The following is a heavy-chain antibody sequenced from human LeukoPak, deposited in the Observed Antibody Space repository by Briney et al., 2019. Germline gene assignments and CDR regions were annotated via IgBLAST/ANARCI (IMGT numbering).Heavy chain of an antibody. J-gene: IGHJ6*02. D-gene: IGHD6-6*01. V-gene: IGHV3-9*01. Sequence: GRSLRLSCAASGFTFDDYAMHWVRQAPGEGLEWVSGISWNSGSIGYADSVKGRFTISRDNAKNSLYLQMNSLRAEDTALYYCAKGTSIAEEWLYYYYGMDVWGQGTTVTVSS. CDR2: ISWNSGSI. CDR3: AKGTSIAEEWLYYYYGMDV. CDR1: GFTFDDYA.